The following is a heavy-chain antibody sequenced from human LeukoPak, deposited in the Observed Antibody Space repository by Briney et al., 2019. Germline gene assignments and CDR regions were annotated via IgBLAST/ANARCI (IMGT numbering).Heavy chain of an antibody. V-gene: IGHV5-51*01. CDR1: GYSFTSYL. CDR2: IYPGDSDT. D-gene: IGHD6-19*01. Sequence: GESLKISCKGSGYSFTSYLIGWVRQMPGKGLEWMGIIYPGDSDTRYSPSFQGQVTISADKSISTAYLQWSSLKASDTAMYYCARRGIAVSAHPDYWGQGTLVTVSS. J-gene: IGHJ4*02. CDR3: ARRGIAVSAHPDY.